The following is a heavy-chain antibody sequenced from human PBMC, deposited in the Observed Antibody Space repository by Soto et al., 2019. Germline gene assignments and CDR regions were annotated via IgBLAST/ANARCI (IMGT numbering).Heavy chain of an antibody. CDR1: GFTFSSYG. CDR3: ARSSVAGTFFDY. Sequence: QVQLVESGGGVVQPGRSLRLSCAASGFTFSSYGMHWVRQAPGKGLEWVAVIWYDGSNKYYTDSVKGRFTISRDNSKNTLYLQMNSLGAEDTAVYYCARSSVAGTFFDYWGQGTLVTVSS. D-gene: IGHD6-19*01. CDR2: IWYDGSNK. V-gene: IGHV3-33*01. J-gene: IGHJ4*02.